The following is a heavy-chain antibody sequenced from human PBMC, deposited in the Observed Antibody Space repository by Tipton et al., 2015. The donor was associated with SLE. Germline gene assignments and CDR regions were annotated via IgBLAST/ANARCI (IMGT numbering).Heavy chain of an antibody. D-gene: IGHD2-21*01. CDR2: IYYTGST. J-gene: IGHJ6*04. CDR1: GDSINNHF. V-gene: IGHV4-59*11. Sequence: TLSLTCTVSGDSINNHFGSWIRQSPGKGLEWIGYIYYTGSTNYNPSLKSRVTISVDTSKNQFSLKLSSVTAADPAVYYRATTYCDGDCPTGASWVCCYYLIDVWGKGTPVPVSS. CDR3: ATTYCDGDCPTGASWVCCYYLIDV.